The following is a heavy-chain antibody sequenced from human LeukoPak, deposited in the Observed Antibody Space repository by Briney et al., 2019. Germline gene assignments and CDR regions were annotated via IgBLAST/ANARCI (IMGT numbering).Heavy chain of an antibody. Sequence: NPSETLSLTCAVYGGSFSGYYWSWIRQPPGKGLEWIGEINHSGSTNYNPSLKSRVTISVDTSKNQFSLKLSSVTAADTAVYYCARGLYYDFWSGYYEGMDVWGQGTTVTVSS. CDR3: ARGLYYDFWSGYYEGMDV. D-gene: IGHD3-3*01. CDR2: INHSGST. J-gene: IGHJ6*02. CDR1: GGSFSGYY. V-gene: IGHV4-34*01.